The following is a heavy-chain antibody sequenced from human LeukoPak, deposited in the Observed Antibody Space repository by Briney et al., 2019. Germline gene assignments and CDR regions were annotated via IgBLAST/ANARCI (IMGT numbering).Heavy chain of an antibody. D-gene: IGHD5-24*01. CDR3: ARFGYGYNSYYGMDV. CDR1: GYTFTSYD. V-gene: IGHV1-8*01. J-gene: IGHJ6*02. CDR2: MNPNSGNT. Sequence: GASVKVSCKASGYTFTSYDINWVRHATGQGLEWMGWMNPNSGNTGYAQKFQGRVTMTRNTSISTAYMELSSLRSEDTAVYYCARFGYGYNSYYGMDVWGQGTTVTVSS.